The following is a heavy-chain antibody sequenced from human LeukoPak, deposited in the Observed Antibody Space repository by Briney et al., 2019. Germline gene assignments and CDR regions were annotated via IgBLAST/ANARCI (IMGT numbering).Heavy chain of an antibody. CDR1: GGSISSSSCY. CDR3: ARGLSPPSGYRYGYRFFDY. J-gene: IGHJ4*02. Sequence: SETLSLTCTVSGGSISSSSCYWGWLRPPPGKGLGWGVSFYDSGSTYYNPSLQGRVTISVDTSTNQFSLKLSSVPAADTAVYYCARGLSPPSGYRYGYRFFDYWGQGTLVTVSS. CDR2: FYDSGST. D-gene: IGHD5-18*01. V-gene: IGHV4-39*01.